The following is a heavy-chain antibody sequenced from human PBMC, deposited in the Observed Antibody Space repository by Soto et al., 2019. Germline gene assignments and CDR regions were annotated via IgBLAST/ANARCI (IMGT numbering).Heavy chain of an antibody. V-gene: IGHV4-31*03. D-gene: IGHD2-15*01. CDR2: IYYSGSA. CDR3: ARAGASPTTPIDY. CDR1: VGSIISGGYY. Sequence: SETLSLTCTVSVGSIISGGYYWSWIRQHPGKGLEWIGYIYYSGSAYYNPSLKSRVTISVDTSKNQFSLKLSSVTAADTAVYYCARAGASPTTPIDYWGQGTLVTVSS. J-gene: IGHJ4*02.